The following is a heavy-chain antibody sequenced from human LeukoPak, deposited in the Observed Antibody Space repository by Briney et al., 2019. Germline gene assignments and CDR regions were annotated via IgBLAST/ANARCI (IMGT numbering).Heavy chain of an antibody. CDR1: GGTFSSYA. CDR2: IIPIFGTA. J-gene: IGHJ5*02. V-gene: IGHV1-69*13. D-gene: IGHD1-7*01. CDR3: ARAQDAGTYRFAP. Sequence: GASVKVSCKASGGTFSSYAISWVRQAPGQGLEWMGGIIPIFGTANYAQKFQGRVTITADESTSTAYMELSSLRSEDTAVYYCARAQDAGTYRFAPWGQGTLVTVSS.